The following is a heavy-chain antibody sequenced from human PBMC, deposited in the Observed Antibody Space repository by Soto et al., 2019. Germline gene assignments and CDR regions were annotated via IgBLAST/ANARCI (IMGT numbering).Heavy chain of an antibody. Sequence: QVRLQQWGAGLLKPAETLSLTCAVYGGSFSGYYWSWIRQPPGKGLEWIGEINHSGSTNYNPSLKRRVTISVDTSKNQFSLKLSSLTAADTAVYYCARWFGEYPGFDYWGQGTLVTVSS. CDR1: GGSFSGYY. CDR2: INHSGST. J-gene: IGHJ4*02. V-gene: IGHV4-34*01. D-gene: IGHD3-10*01. CDR3: ARWFGEYPGFDY.